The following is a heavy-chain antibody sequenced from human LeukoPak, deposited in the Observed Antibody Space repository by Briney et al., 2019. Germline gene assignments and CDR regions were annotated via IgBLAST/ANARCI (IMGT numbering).Heavy chain of an antibody. V-gene: IGHV4-59*01. CDR2: IYYSGST. CDR1: GGSISSYY. D-gene: IGHD3-10*01. J-gene: IGHJ5*02. CDR3: ARVDYGSGSRFDP. Sequence: SETLSLTCTVSGGSISSYYWSWIRQPPGKGLEWIGYIYYSGSTNYNPSLKSRVTISVDTSKNQFSLKLSSVTAADTAVYYCARVDYGSGSRFDPWGQGTLVTVSP.